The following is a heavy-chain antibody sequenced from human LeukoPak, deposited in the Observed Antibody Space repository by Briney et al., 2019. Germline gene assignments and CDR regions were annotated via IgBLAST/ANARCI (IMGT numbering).Heavy chain of an antibody. Sequence: GGSLRLSCAASGFTFRSYWMTWVRQAPGKGLEWVANIKQDGSEKYYVDSVKGRFTISRDNAKNSLYLQMNSLRAEDTAVYCCTREYYYGSGSYYNGYWGQGTLVTVSS. CDR2: IKQDGSEK. CDR1: GFTFRSYW. J-gene: IGHJ4*02. V-gene: IGHV3-7*04. D-gene: IGHD3-10*01. CDR3: TREYYYGSGSYYNGY.